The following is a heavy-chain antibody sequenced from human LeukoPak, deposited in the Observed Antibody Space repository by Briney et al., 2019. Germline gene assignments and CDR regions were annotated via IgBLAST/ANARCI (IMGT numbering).Heavy chain of an antibody. D-gene: IGHD3-10*01. J-gene: IGHJ4*02. CDR3: ARGRGKTIFDY. CDR1: GFTFSSYD. CDR2: IGTAGDT. V-gene: IGHV3-13*01. Sequence: TGGCLSLSCAASGFTFSSYDMHWVRLATGKGLEWVSAIGTAGDTYYPGSVKGRFTISRENAKNSLYLQMNSLRAGDTAVYYCARGRGKTIFDYWGQGTLVTVSS.